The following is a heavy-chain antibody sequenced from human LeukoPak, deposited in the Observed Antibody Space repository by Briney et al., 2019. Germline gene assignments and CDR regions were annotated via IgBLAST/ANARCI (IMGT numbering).Heavy chain of an antibody. D-gene: IGHD5-12*01. CDR2: IIPIFGTA. J-gene: IGHJ4*02. V-gene: IGHV1-69*13. CDR3: ARPGRGYSGYDPFDY. Sequence: SVKVSCKASGGTFSSYAISWVRQAPGQGLEWMGGIIPIFGTANYAQKFQGRVTITADESTGTAYMELSSLRSEDTAVYYCARPGRGYSGYDPFDYWGQGTLVTVSS. CDR1: GGTFSSYA.